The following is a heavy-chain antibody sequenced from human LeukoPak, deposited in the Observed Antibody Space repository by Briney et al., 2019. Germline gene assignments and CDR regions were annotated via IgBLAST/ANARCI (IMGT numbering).Heavy chain of an antibody. J-gene: IGHJ4*02. CDR3: AKDGFGDYIPGIDF. Sequence: GGSLRLSCAASGFTFSSYGMHWVRQAPGKGLEWVAFIRYDGSNKYYADSVKGRFTVSRDNSKNRLYLQMNSLRSEDTAVYYCAKDGFGDYIPGIDFWGQGTLVTVSS. D-gene: IGHD4-17*01. V-gene: IGHV3-30*02. CDR1: GFTFSSYG. CDR2: IRYDGSNK.